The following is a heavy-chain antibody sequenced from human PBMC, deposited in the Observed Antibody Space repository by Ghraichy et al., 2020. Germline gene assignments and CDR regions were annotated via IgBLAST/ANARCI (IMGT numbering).Heavy chain of an antibody. CDR3: ARDHRSTWTDVFDI. V-gene: IGHV3-7*01. D-gene: IGHD1-1*01. CDR1: GFSFSSYW. J-gene: IGHJ3*02. Sequence: GGSLRLSCAASGFSFSSYWMNWVRQAPGKGLEWVANIKQDGSAKYYVDSVKGRFTNSRDNARNSLYLQLNSLGAEDTAVYYCARDHRSTWTDVFDIWGQGTMVTVSS. CDR2: IKQDGSAK.